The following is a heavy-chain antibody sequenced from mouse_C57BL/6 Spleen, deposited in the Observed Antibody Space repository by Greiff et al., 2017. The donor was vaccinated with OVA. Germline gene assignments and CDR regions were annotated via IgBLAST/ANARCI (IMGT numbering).Heavy chain of an antibody. CDR2: IDPETGGT. CDR1: GYTFTDYE. V-gene: IGHV1-15*01. CDR3: TMPYGSSYRWYFDV. D-gene: IGHD1-1*01. J-gene: IGHJ1*03. Sequence: QVQLQQSGAELVRPGASVTLSCKASGYTFTDYEMHWVKQTPVHGLEWIGAIDPETGGTAYNQKVKGKAILTADKSSSTAYMELRSLTSEDSAVYYCTMPYGSSYRWYFDVWGTGTTVTVSS.